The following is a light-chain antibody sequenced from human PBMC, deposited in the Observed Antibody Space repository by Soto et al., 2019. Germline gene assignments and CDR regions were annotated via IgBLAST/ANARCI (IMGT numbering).Light chain of an antibody. J-gene: IGLJ1*01. CDR2: SNN. CDR3: QSYDSGLTDSYV. V-gene: IGLV1-40*01. CDR1: DSNIGADFN. Sequence: QRVRTRPASGSGAPGGAGSIFYNGNDSNIGADFNVHWYQHLPGSAPKLLIYSNNRRPSGVPDRFSGSQSGSSASLAISGLQAEDEGDYYCQSYDSGLTDSYVFGTGTKVTVL.